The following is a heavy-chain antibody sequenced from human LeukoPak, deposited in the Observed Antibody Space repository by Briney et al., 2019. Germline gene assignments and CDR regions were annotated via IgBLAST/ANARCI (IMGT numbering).Heavy chain of an antibody. J-gene: IGHJ3*02. Sequence: SQTLSLTCAISGDSVSSNDVAWNWVRQSPSRGLEWLGRTYRRSTYYAPSVKTRLTIDPDTSKNQFSLQLKSVTPEDTAVYYCARGKYSAFDIWGQGTMVIVSS. D-gene: IGHD2/OR15-2a*01. CDR2: TYRRST. CDR1: GDSVSSNDVA. CDR3: ARGKYSAFDI. V-gene: IGHV6-1*01.